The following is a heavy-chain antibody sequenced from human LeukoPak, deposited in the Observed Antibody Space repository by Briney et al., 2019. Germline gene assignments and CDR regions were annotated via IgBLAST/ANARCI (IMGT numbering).Heavy chain of an antibody. Sequence: ASVKVSCKASGYTFTGYYMHWVRQAPGQGLEWTGWINPNSGGTNYAQKFQGRVTMTRDTSISTAYMELSRLRSDDTAVYYCARLLEWSQARDYWGQGTLVTVSS. CDR2: INPNSGGT. J-gene: IGHJ4*02. CDR1: GYTFTGYY. V-gene: IGHV1-2*02. CDR3: ARLLEWSQARDY. D-gene: IGHD3-3*01.